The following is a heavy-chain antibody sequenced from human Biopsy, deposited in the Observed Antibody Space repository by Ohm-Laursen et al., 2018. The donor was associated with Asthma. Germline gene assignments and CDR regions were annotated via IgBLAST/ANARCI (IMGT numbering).Heavy chain of an antibody. CDR3: ASDFPKDYVRYNFQF. D-gene: IGHD4-17*01. J-gene: IGHJ4*02. CDR1: GYSLTDLS. V-gene: IGHV1-24*01. CDR2: HDHEEGGT. Sequence: GASVKVSCNISGYSLTDLSMHWVRQAPGQGLEWMGGHDHEEGGTVYARRFQGRVTMTEDTSTDTAYMELSSLSSDDTAVYYCASDFPKDYVRYNFQFWGQGTLVTVSS.